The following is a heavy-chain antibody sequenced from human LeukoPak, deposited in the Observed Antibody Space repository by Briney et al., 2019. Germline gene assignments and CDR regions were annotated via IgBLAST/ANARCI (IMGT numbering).Heavy chain of an antibody. J-gene: IGHJ4*02. D-gene: IGHD6-13*01. V-gene: IGHV3-48*03. Sequence: GGSLRLSCVASGFTFSNYEMYWVRQAPGKGLEWLSYISSSGSTLYYADSVKGRFTISRDNAKSSLYLQMNSLRAEDTAVYYCARYGQQLVSDYWGQGTLLTVSS. CDR1: GFTFSNYE. CDR2: ISSSGSTL. CDR3: ARYGQQLVSDY.